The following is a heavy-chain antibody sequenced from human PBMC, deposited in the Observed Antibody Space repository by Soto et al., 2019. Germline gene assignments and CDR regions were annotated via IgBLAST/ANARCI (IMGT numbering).Heavy chain of an antibody. V-gene: IGHV5-51*01. D-gene: IGHD2-2*02. Sequence: ESLMVCFKASGHSFSSYCIVWVLHMRGNGLEWMGIIYPGDSDTRYSPFSQGEAIISDDKSISTAYLHWSTLKASDTAMYYCARHGADCSSHRCYTPGYHDYGMDVWGQGTTVTVSS. J-gene: IGHJ6*02. CDR1: GHSFSSYC. CDR2: IYPGDSDT. CDR3: ARHGADCSSHRCYTPGYHDYGMDV.